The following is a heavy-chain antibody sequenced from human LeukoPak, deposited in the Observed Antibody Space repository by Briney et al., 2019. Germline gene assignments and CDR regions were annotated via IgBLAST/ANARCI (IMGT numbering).Heavy chain of an antibody. Sequence: PGGSLRLSCAASGFTFSSYAMHWVRQAPGKGLEWVAVISYDGSNKYYADSVKGRFTISRDNSKNTLYLQMNSLRAEDTAVYYCARAGGGSSWGLDFDYWGQGTLVTVSS. D-gene: IGHD6-13*01. J-gene: IGHJ4*02. CDR3: ARAGGGSSWGLDFDY. CDR2: ISYDGSNK. CDR1: GFTFSSYA. V-gene: IGHV3-30-3*01.